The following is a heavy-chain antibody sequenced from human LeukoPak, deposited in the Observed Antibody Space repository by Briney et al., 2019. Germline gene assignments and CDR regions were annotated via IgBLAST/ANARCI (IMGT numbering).Heavy chain of an antibody. V-gene: IGHV4-30-2*01. CDR2: IYISVSN. CDR3: ASFLNWGMNGYDGPATFAY. CDR1: VGSISKGGYS. J-gene: IGHJ4*02. D-gene: IGHD5-12*01. Sequence: SGTLSLTCAVAVGSISKGGYSWGLVRQPPGKGLGWSGYIYISVSNYYNPSLKIRVTISVDMSKNQFSLKLSSVTAADTAVYYCASFLNWGMNGYDGPATFAYWGQGTLVTVSS.